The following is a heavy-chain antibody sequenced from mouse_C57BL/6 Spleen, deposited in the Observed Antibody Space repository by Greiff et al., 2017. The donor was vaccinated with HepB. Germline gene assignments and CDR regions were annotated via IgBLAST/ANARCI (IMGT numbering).Heavy chain of an antibody. Sequence: QVQLQQPGAELVKPGASVKLSCKASGYTFTSYWMQWVKQRPGQGLEWIGEIDPSDSYTNYNQKFKGKATLTVDTSSSTAYMQLSSLTSEDSAVYYCARNSNYGYYAMDYWGQGTSVTVSS. J-gene: IGHJ4*01. CDR2: IDPSDSYT. V-gene: IGHV1-50*01. CDR1: GYTFTSYW. CDR3: ARNSNYGYYAMDY. D-gene: IGHD2-5*01.